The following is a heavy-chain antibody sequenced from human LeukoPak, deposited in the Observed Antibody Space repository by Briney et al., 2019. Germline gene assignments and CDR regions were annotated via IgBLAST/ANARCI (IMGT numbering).Heavy chain of an antibody. D-gene: IGHD6-19*01. V-gene: IGHV4-59*01. CDR1: GGSISTYY. Sequence: SETLSLTCTISGGSISTYYWSWIRQPVGKGPEWIGYIYYNESTNYNPSVKSRVTISADTSKNQFSLKLRSVTAADTAVYYCARGRWLVNYWGQGTLVTVSS. CDR2: IYYNEST. CDR3: ARGRWLVNY. J-gene: IGHJ4*02.